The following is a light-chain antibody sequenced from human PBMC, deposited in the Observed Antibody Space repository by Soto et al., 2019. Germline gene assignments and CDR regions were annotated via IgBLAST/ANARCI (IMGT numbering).Light chain of an antibody. CDR1: QSVSSTY. V-gene: IGKV3-20*01. J-gene: IGKJ1*01. CDR3: QHFVNSLTWT. CDR2: GAS. Sequence: EIVLRQSPGTLSLSPGERATLSCRASQSVSSTYLIWYQHQPGQAPRLLIYGASSRATSLPDRFSCGGSGPNFTLTISRLEHEDFAVYYCQHFVNSLTWTFGQGTKVDIK.